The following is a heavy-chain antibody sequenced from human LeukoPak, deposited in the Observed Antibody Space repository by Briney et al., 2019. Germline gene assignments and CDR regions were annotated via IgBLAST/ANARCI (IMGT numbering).Heavy chain of an antibody. J-gene: IGHJ4*02. V-gene: IGHV3-23*01. Sequence: PGGSLRLSCAASGFTFSSYAMSWVRQAPGKGLEWVSVISGSGGRTSYADSVKGRFTVSRDNSKNTLYLQMNSLRAEDTAVYYCASGIDYGDARAQGGFDYWGQGTLVTVSS. D-gene: IGHD4-17*01. CDR2: ISGSGGRT. CDR1: GFTFSSYA. CDR3: ASGIDYGDARAQGGFDY.